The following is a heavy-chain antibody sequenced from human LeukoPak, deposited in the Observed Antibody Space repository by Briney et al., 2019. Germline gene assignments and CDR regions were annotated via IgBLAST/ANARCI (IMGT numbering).Heavy chain of an antibody. CDR2: ISGTGVTT. V-gene: IGHV3-23*01. CDR3: AKNGDRGAYCSGGSCYPYYYYYMDV. CDR1: GFTFSSYG. Sequence: GGSLRLSCAASGFTFSSYGMSWVRQAPGKGLERVSAISGTGVTTYYADSVKGRFTISRENSKHTLYLQMNSLRAEDTAVYYCAKNGDRGAYCSGGSCYPYYYYYMDVWGKGTTVTISS. D-gene: IGHD2-15*01. J-gene: IGHJ6*03.